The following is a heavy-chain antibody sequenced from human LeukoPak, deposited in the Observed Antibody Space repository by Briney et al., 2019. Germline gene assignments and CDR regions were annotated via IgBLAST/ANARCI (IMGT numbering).Heavy chain of an antibody. CDR2: ICYSGST. V-gene: IGHV4-30-4*01. Sequence: SETLSLTCTVSGGSISSGDYYWSWIRQPPGKGLEWIGYICYSGSTYYNPSLKSRVIISVDTSKNQFSLKLNSVTAADTAVYYCARGRGYSYNWFDPWGQGTLVTVSS. D-gene: IGHD5-18*01. CDR1: GGSISSGDYY. CDR3: ARGRGYSYNWFDP. J-gene: IGHJ5*02.